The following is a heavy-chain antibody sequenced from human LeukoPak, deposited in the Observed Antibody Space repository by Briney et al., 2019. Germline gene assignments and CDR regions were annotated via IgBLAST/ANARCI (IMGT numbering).Heavy chain of an antibody. CDR3: ARIASRDYFDY. CDR1: GFTFSSYA. V-gene: IGHV3-74*01. J-gene: IGHJ4*02. Sequence: PGGSLRLSCAASGFTFSSYAMGWVRQAPGKGLVWVSRIKSDGVSTNYADSVKGRFTISRDNAKNTLYLQMNSLRAEDTAVYYCARIASRDYFDYWGQGTLVTVSS. D-gene: IGHD2-2*01. CDR2: IKSDGVST.